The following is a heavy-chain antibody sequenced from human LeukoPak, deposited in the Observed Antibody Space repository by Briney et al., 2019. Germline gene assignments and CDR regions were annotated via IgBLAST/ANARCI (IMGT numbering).Heavy chain of an antibody. Sequence: ASVKVSCKASGYTFTSYDINWVRQATGQGLEWMGWMNPNSGNTGYAQKFQGRVTITRNTSISTAYMELSSLRSEDTAVYYCARDYCSSTSCFGWFDPWGQGTLVTVSS. V-gene: IGHV1-8*01. J-gene: IGHJ5*02. D-gene: IGHD2-2*01. CDR3: ARDYCSSTSCFGWFDP. CDR1: GYTFTSYD. CDR2: MNPNSGNT.